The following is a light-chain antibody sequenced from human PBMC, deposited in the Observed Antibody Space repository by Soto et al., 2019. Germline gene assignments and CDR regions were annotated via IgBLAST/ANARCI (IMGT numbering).Light chain of an antibody. CDR2: AAS. CDR1: QRIDDD. V-gene: IGKV3-15*01. CDR3: QQYNNLPIT. Sequence: TQSPYSLSASVGERVTLSCRASQRIDDDLAWYQHKPGNAPRLLIYAASTRPTGIPVRFRGSGSGTDFTLTISSLQPEDFATYYCQQYNNLPITFGQGTRLEIK. J-gene: IGKJ5*01.